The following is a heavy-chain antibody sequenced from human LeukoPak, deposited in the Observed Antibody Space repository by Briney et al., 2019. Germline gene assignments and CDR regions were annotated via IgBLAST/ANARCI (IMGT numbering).Heavy chain of an antibody. J-gene: IGHJ4*02. V-gene: IGHV3-48*01. D-gene: IGHD3-9*01. CDR2: ISSDSRTI. CDR1: GFTFSSYS. CDR3: ARGFDGNFGY. Sequence: PGGSLRLSCAASGFTFSSYSMNWVRQAPGKGLEWVSYISSDSRTIYYADSVKGRFTISRDNAKNSLYLQMNSLRAEDTALYYCARGFDGNFGYWGQGTLVTVSP.